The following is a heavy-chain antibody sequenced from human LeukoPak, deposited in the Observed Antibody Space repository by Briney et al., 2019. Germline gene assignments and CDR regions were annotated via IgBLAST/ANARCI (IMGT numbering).Heavy chain of an antibody. CDR1: GYTFTGYY. CDR3: ARGGGYCSSTSCYQYYFDY. V-gene: IGHV1-2*02. CDR2: INPNSGGT. Sequence: ASVKVSCKASGYTFTGYYMHWVRQAPGQGLEWMGWINPNSGGTNYAQKFQGRVTMTRDTSISTAYMELSRLRSYDTAVYYCARGGGYCSSTSCYQYYFDYWGQGTLVTVSS. D-gene: IGHD2-2*01. J-gene: IGHJ4*02.